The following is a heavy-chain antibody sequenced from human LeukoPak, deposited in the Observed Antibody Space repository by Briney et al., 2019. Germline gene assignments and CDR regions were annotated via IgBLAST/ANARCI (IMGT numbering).Heavy chain of an antibody. V-gene: IGHV3-11*01. Sequence: GGSLRLSCAASGFTFSDYYMSWIRQAPGKGLEWVSYISSSGSTIYYADSVKGRFTISRDNAKNSLYLQMNSLRAEDTAVYYCARAFRRITMVRGACFDYWGQGTLVTVSS. J-gene: IGHJ4*02. CDR1: GFTFSDYY. CDR2: ISSSGSTI. CDR3: ARAFRRITMVRGACFDY. D-gene: IGHD3-10*01.